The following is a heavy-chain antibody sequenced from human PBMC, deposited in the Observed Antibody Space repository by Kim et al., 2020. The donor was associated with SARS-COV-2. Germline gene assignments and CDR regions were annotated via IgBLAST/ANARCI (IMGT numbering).Heavy chain of an antibody. V-gene: IGHV1-24*01. CDR3: ATLRFDWLINQSYYYYGMDV. Sequence: ASVKVSCKVSGYTLTELSMHWVRQAPGKGLEWMGGFDPEDGETIYAQKFQGRVTMTEDTSTDTAYMELSSLRSEDTAVYYCATLRFDWLINQSYYYYGMDVWGQGTTVTVSS. CDR2: FDPEDGET. D-gene: IGHD3-9*01. CDR1: GYTLTELS. J-gene: IGHJ6*02.